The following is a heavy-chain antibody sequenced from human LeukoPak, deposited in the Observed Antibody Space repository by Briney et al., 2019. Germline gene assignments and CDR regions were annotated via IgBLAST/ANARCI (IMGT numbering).Heavy chain of an antibody. Sequence: ASVKVSCKVSGYTLTELSMHWVRQAPGKGLEWMGGFDPEDGETIYAQKFRGRVTMTEDTSTDTAYMELSSLRSEDTAVYYCATASTQVYAIPYFDYWGQGTLVTVSS. D-gene: IGHD2-8*01. CDR2: FDPEDGET. V-gene: IGHV1-24*01. J-gene: IGHJ4*02. CDR3: ATASTQVYAIPYFDY. CDR1: GYTLTELS.